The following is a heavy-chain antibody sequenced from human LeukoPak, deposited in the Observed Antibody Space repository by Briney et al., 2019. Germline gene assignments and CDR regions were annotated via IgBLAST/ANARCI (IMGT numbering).Heavy chain of an antibody. V-gene: IGHV1-46*01. Sequence: ASVKVSCKASGYTFTSNYIHWVRQAPGQGLEWMGMIYPRDGSTSYAQKFQGRVTVTRDTSTSTVHMELSSLRSEDTAVYYCARSIVGAQRVFDYWGQGTLVTVSS. D-gene: IGHD1-26*01. CDR1: GYTFTSNY. J-gene: IGHJ4*02. CDR2: IYPRDGST. CDR3: ARSIVGAQRVFDY.